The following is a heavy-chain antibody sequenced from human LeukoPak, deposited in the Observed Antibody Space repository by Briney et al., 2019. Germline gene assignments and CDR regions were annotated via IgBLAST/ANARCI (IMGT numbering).Heavy chain of an antibody. CDR3: VRDWDHFDFDS. CDR1: GFTFSNYW. V-gene: IGHV3-74*01. D-gene: IGHD3-9*01. CDR2: IKGDGSHT. J-gene: IGHJ5*01. Sequence: PGGSLRLSCAASGFTFSNYWMHWVRQAPGKGLVWVSRIKGDGSHTIYADSVKGRFTISRDNAENTLYLQMKSLRAGDTAVYYCVRDWDHFDFDSWGLGTLVTVSS.